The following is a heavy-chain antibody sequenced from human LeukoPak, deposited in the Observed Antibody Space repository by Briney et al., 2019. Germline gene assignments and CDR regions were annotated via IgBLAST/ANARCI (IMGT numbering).Heavy chain of an antibody. D-gene: IGHD1-26*01. CDR1: GFTFSSYG. Sequence: GGSLRLSCAASGFTFSSYGMHWVRQAPGKGLEWVAFIRYDGSNKYYADSVKGRFTISRDNSKNTLYLQMNSLRAEDTAVYYCAPTRPEMGDAFDIWGQGTMVTVSS. J-gene: IGHJ3*02. CDR2: IRYDGSNK. CDR3: APTRPEMGDAFDI. V-gene: IGHV3-30*02.